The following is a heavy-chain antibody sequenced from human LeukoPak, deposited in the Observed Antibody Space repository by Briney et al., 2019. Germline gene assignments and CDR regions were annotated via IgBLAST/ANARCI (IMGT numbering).Heavy chain of an antibody. CDR3: ARDYGDYETGYYFDY. CDR2: ISGSGRYT. J-gene: IGHJ4*02. D-gene: IGHD4-17*01. CDR1: GFTFSDYY. V-gene: IGHV3-11*06. Sequence: GGSLRLSCAASGFTFSDYYMSWIRQAPGKGLEWLSYISGSGRYTHYADSVKGRFTISRDNAKNSLYLQINSLRAEDTAVYYCARDYGDYETGYYFDYWGQGTLVTVSS.